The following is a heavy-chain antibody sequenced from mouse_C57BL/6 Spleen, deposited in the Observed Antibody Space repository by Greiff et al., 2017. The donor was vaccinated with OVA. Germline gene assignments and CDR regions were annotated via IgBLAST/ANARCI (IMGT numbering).Heavy chain of an antibody. CDR3: AREGYDYGFAY. Sequence: EVKVVESGPGMVKPSQSLSLTCTVTGYSITSGYDWHWIRHFPGNKLEWMGYISYSGSTNYNPSLKSRISITHDTSKNHFFLKLNSVTTEDTATYYCAREGYDYGFAYWGQGTLVTVSA. J-gene: IGHJ3*01. V-gene: IGHV3-1*01. D-gene: IGHD2-4*01. CDR2: ISYSGST. CDR1: GYSITSGYD.